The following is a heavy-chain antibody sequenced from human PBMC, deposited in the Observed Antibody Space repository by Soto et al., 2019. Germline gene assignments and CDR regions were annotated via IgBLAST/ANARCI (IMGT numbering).Heavy chain of an antibody. V-gene: IGHV3-7*05. CDR3: AKDEGYDYIWGSYRYTSYFDY. CDR1: GFTFSTYW. Sequence: GGSLRLSCAASGFTFSTYWMSWVRQAPGRGLEWVAAIREDGSETYYVDSVKGRFTISRDNAKNTLYLQMNSLRAEDTAVYYCAKDEGYDYIWGSYRYTSYFDYWGQGTLVTVSS. D-gene: IGHD3-16*02. J-gene: IGHJ4*02. CDR2: IREDGSET.